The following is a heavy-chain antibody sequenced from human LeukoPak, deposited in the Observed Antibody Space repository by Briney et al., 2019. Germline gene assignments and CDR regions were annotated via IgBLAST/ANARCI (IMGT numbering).Heavy chain of an antibody. CDR2: IYYSGST. Sequence: SETLSLTCSVSGGSISNADYYWSWIRQPPGKGLEWIGYIYYSGSTNYNPSLKSRVTISVDTSKNHFSLKLTSVTAADTAVYYCARHWAETTGPYAFDFWGQGTMVTVSS. V-gene: IGHV4-61*03. J-gene: IGHJ3*01. CDR1: GGSISNADYY. D-gene: IGHD1-14*01. CDR3: ARHWAETTGPYAFDF.